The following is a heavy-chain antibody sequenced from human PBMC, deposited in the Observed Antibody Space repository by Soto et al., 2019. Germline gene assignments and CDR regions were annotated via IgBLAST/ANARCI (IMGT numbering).Heavy chain of an antibody. CDR1: GFTLDTYG. V-gene: IGHV3-33*01. Sequence: QEQLVESGGGMVQPGGSLRLSCAVSGFTLDTYGMHWVRQAAGQGLEWVAVSWHDGRHLDYADSVRGRFTVFRDDSKNTLILEMNGLRGDDTAVYYCARDWGAFPPGECYSHGFDLWGQGTLVPVSS. J-gene: IGHJ3*01. CDR3: ARDWGAFPPGECYSHGFDL. D-gene: IGHD2-21*01. CDR2: SWHDGRHL.